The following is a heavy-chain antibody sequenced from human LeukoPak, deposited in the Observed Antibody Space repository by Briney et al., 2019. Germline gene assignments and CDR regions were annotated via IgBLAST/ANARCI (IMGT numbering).Heavy chain of an antibody. CDR1: GFIVSSNY. J-gene: IGHJ6*03. V-gene: IGHV3-53*01. Sequence: GGSLRLSCAASGFIVSSNYMSWVCQAPGKGLEWVSVIYSGGSTYYADSVKGRFTISRDNSKNTVYLQMNSLRAEDTAVYYCARVPYGNYHYYYMDVWGKGTTVTVSS. D-gene: IGHD3-10*01. CDR2: IYSGGST. CDR3: ARVPYGNYHYYYMDV.